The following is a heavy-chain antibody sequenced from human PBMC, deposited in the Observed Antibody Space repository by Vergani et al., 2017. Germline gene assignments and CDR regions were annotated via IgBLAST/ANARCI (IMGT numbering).Heavy chain of an antibody. J-gene: IGHJ4*02. CDR3: ASSSYDCSSTSCYSTPDY. CDR1: GFTFSSYW. Sequence: EVQLVESGGGLVQPVGSLRLSCAASGFTFSSYWMSWVRQAPGKGLEWVANIKQDGSEKYYVDSVKGRFTISRDNAKNSLYLQMNSLRAEDTAVYYCASSSYDCSSTSCYSTPDYWGQGTLVTVSS. CDR2: IKQDGSEK. V-gene: IGHV3-7*01. D-gene: IGHD2-2*01.